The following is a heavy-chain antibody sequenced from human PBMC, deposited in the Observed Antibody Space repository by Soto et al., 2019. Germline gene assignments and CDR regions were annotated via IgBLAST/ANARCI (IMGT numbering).Heavy chain of an antibody. Sequence: SETLSLTCTVSGGSISSYYWSWIRQPPGKGLEWIGYIYYSGSTNYNPSLKSRVTISVDTSKNQFSLKLSSVTAADTAVYYCARGSIAAAGDYFDYGGQGTLVTVSS. D-gene: IGHD6-13*01. J-gene: IGHJ4*02. V-gene: IGHV4-59*01. CDR3: ARGSIAAAGDYFDY. CDR1: GGSISSYY. CDR2: IYYSGST.